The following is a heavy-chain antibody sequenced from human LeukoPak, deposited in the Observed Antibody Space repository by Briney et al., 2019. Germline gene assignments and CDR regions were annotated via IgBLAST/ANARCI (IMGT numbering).Heavy chain of an antibody. Sequence: SETLSLTCSVSGGSLSNSFWSWIRRPAGKGLEWIGRIYSSGTANYNPSLKSRVTLSLDTSKNQFSLKLTSVPAADTAVYYCARAPSGCGGTCAFDYWGQGTLVTVSS. D-gene: IGHD2-15*01. CDR2: IYSSGTA. J-gene: IGHJ4*02. V-gene: IGHV4-4*07. CDR3: ARAPSGCGGTCAFDY. CDR1: GGSLSNSF.